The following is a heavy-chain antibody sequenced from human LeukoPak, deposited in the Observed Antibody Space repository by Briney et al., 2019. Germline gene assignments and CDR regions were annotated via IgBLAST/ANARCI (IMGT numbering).Heavy chain of an antibody. D-gene: IGHD5-18*01. Sequence: GGSLRLPCAASGFTFSSYAMSWVRQAPGKGLEWVSAISGSGGSTYYADSVKGRFTISRDNSKNTLYLQMNSLRAEDTAVYYCARGRMDTAMALLHYWGQGTLVTVSS. CDR3: ARGRMDTAMALLHY. J-gene: IGHJ4*02. CDR1: GFTFSSYA. V-gene: IGHV3-23*01. CDR2: ISGSGGST.